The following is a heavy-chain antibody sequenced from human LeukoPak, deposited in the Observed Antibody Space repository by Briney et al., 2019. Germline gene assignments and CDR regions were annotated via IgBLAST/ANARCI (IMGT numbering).Heavy chain of an antibody. CDR3: ARDTSYYGTDV. CDR2: IWYDGSNK. V-gene: IGHV3-33*01. J-gene: IGHJ6*02. CDR1: GFTFSSYG. Sequence: QSGGSLRLSCAASGFTFSSYGMHWVRQAPGKGLEWVAVIWYDGSNKYYADSVKGRFTISRDNSKNTLYLQMNSLRAEDTAVYYCARDTSYYGTDVWGQGTTVTVSS. D-gene: IGHD1-1*01.